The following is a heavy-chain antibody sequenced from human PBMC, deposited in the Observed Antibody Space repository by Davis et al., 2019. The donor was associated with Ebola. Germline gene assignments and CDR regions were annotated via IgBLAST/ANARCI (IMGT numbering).Heavy chain of an antibody. V-gene: IGHV1-18*01. Sequence: ASVKVSCKASGYTFTSYGISWVRQAPGQGLEWMGWISAYNDNTNYAQKLQGRVTMTTDTSTSTAYMELRSLRSDDTAVYYCARGITMVQMYNWFDPWGQGTLVTVSS. J-gene: IGHJ5*02. CDR1: GYTFTSYG. CDR3: ARGITMVQMYNWFDP. D-gene: IGHD3-10*01. CDR2: ISAYNDNT.